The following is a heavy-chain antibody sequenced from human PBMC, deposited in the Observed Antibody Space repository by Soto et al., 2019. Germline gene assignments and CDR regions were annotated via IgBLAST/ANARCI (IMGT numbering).Heavy chain of an antibody. Sequence: EVQLLESGGGLVQPGSSLRLSCAASGFTFSNYAMSWVRQTPGGGLEWVSSISGSGGSTFYADSVKGRFTISSDNPKNTLYLQMNSLRADYTAVYYCAKGRRDDTLTGYYMTYFDYWGRGTLVTVPS. J-gene: IGHJ4*02. D-gene: IGHD3-9*01. CDR3: AKGRRDDTLTGYYMTYFDY. CDR1: GFTFSNYA. V-gene: IGHV3-23*01. CDR2: ISGSGGST.